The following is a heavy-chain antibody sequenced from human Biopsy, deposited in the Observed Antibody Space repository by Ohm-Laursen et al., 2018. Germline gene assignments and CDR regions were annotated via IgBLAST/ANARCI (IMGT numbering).Heavy chain of an antibody. CDR1: GASISAYY. D-gene: IGHD6-19*01. CDR3: ARTPGVAVAGRFFDL. Sequence: SQTLSLTCTVSGASISAYYWSWIRQPAGKGLEWIGRIYSTGRSSAYHPSFQSRVTMSLDTSNKQFSLKLTSVTAADTAVYYCARTPGVAVAGRFFDLWGRGTLVTVSS. CDR2: IYSTGRSS. J-gene: IGHJ2*01. V-gene: IGHV4-4*07.